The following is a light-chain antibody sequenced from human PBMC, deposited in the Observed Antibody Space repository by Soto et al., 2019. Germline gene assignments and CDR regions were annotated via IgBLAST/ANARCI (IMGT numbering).Light chain of an antibody. Sequence: QSALTQPASVSGSPGQSITISCTGTSSDVWSYNLVSWYQQHPGNAPKLMIYEGSKRPSGVSNRLAGSKSGNTASLTTSGLPAEDEAAYYCCSYAGSSTAVFGGGTQLTVL. J-gene: IGLJ7*01. V-gene: IGLV2-23*01. CDR1: SSDVWSYNL. CDR3: CSYAGSSTAV. CDR2: EGS.